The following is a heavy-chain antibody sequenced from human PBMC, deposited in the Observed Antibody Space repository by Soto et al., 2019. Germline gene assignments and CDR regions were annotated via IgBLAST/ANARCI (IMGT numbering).Heavy chain of an antibody. J-gene: IGHJ4*02. Sequence: KPSETLSLTCTVSGGSISISYWSWIRQSPGKGLEWIGYIYYSGSTYYNPSLKSRVTISIDTSKNQFSLELSSVTAADTAVYYCAREGGYYYDSGGREFDYWGRGILVTVSS. CDR3: AREGGYYYDSGGREFDY. V-gene: IGHV4-59*01. D-gene: IGHD3-22*01. CDR2: IYYSGST. CDR1: GGSISISY.